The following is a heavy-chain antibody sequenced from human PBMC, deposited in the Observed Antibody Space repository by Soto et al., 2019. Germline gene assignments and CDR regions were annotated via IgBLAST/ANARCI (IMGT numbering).Heavy chain of an antibody. CDR3: AHIMITWGGVSALDAFDM. Sequence: SGPTLVNPTQTLTLTCSFSGFSLSTSRVGVAWIRQPPGKALEWLAIIYWDDDRRYSPSLKTRLAITKDTSKNQVVLTMTNLDPGDTATYYCAHIMITWGGVSALDAFDMWGQGTMVTRLL. V-gene: IGHV2-5*02. CDR2: IYWDDDR. D-gene: IGHD3-16*01. CDR1: GFSLSTSRVG. J-gene: IGHJ3*02.